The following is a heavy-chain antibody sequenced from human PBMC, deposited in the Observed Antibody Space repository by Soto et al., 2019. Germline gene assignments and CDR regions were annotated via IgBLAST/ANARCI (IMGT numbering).Heavy chain of an antibody. CDR2: INPSGGST. V-gene: IGHV1-46*03. CDR1: GYTFTSYY. CDR3: ARNGVVAATPDYYYYYMDV. J-gene: IGHJ6*03. D-gene: IGHD2-15*01. Sequence: ASVKVSCEASGYTFTSYYMHWVRQAPGQGLEWMGIINPSGGSTSYAQKFQGRVTMTRDTSTGTVYMELSSLRSEDTAVYYCARNGVVAATPDYYYYYMDVWGKGTTVTVSS.